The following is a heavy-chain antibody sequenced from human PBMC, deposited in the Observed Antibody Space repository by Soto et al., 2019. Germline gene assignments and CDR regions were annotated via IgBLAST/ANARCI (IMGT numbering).Heavy chain of an antibody. V-gene: IGHV3-30*03. CDR1: GFTFSSYG. CDR2: ISYDGSNK. CDR3: ARGAAGY. J-gene: IGHJ4*02. D-gene: IGHD1-26*01. Sequence: QVQLVESGGGVVQPGRSLRLSCAASGFTFSSYGMHWVRQAPGKGLEWVAVISYDGSNKYYADSVKGRFTISRDNSKHTLYLQMNSLRAEDTAVYYRARGAAGYWGQGTLVTVSS.